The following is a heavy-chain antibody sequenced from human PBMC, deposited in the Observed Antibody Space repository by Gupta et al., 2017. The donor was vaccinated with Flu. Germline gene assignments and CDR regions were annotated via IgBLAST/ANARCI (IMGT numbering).Heavy chain of an antibody. CDR1: GFTLRTYW. CDR3: ARDSGKFYIDY. V-gene: IGHV3-7*01. D-gene: IGHD1-26*01. J-gene: IGHJ4*02. Sequence: EVQLVESGGGLVQPGGYLRLSCTASGFTLRTYWMSWVRQAPGKGLEWVANIKQDGSEKYYGDSVKGRFTISRDNAKNSQYLQMNNLRAEDTAVYYCARDSGKFYIDYWGQGTLVTVSS. CDR2: IKQDGSEK.